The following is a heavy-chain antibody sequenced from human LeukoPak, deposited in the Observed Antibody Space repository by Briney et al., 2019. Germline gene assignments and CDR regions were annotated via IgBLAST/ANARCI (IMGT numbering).Heavy chain of an antibody. CDR3: ARSLQDAFDI. J-gene: IGHJ3*02. Sequence: PSETLSLTCTVSGGSISSYYWSRIRQTPGKGLEWIGYIYYSGSTNYNPSLKSRVTISVDTSKNQSSLKLSSVTAADTAVYYCARSLQDAFDIWGQGTMVTVSS. CDR1: GGSISSYY. V-gene: IGHV4-59*08. CDR2: IYYSGST.